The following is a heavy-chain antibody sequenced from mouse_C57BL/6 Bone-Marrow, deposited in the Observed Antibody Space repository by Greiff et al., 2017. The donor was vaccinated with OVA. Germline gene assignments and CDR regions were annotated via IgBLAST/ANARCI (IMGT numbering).Heavy chain of an antibody. CDR3: ARSAHDYGSPWYFDV. J-gene: IGHJ1*03. CDR1: GYTFTSYG. Sequence: VKLMESGAELARPGASVKLSCKASGYTFTSYGISWVKQRTGQGLEWIGEIYPRSGNTYYNEKFKGKATLTADKSSSTAYMELRSLTSEDSAGDFCARSAHDYGSPWYFDVWGTGTTVTVSS. D-gene: IGHD1-1*01. V-gene: IGHV1-81*01. CDR2: IYPRSGNT.